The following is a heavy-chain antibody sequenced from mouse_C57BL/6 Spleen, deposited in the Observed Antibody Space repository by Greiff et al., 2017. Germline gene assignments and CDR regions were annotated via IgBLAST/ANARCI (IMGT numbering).Heavy chain of an antibody. CDR1: GYTFTDYE. J-gene: IGHJ2*01. CDR2: IDPETGGT. CDR3: TRGYGSPYCFDY. D-gene: IGHD1-1*01. V-gene: IGHV1-15*01. Sequence: QVQLKQSGAELVRPGASVTLSCKASGYTFTDYEMHWVKQTPVHGLEWIGAIDPETGGTAYNQKFKGKAILTADKSSSTAYMELRSLTSEDSAVYYCTRGYGSPYCFDYWSQGTTLTVSA.